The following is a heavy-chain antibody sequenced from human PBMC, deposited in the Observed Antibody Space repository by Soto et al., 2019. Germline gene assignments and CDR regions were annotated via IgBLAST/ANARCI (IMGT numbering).Heavy chain of an antibody. Sequence: QVQLQESGPGLVKPSQTLSLTCTVSGGSISSGDYYWSWIRQPPGKGLEWIGYIYYSGSTYYNPSLESRVTISVDTSKNQFSLKLSSVTAADTAVYYCARAQTYYDILTGYYPNWFDPWGQGTLVTVSS. J-gene: IGHJ5*02. CDR3: ARAQTYYDILTGYYPNWFDP. CDR2: IYYSGST. CDR1: GGSISSGDYY. V-gene: IGHV4-30-4*01. D-gene: IGHD3-9*01.